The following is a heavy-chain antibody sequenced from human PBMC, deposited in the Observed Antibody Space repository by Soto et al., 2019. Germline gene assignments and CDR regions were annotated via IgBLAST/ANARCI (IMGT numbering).Heavy chain of an antibody. J-gene: IGHJ6*02. D-gene: IGHD6-19*01. CDR3: ARVRSGFVYYYYSIDV. CDR2: IIPILGIP. Sequence: QVQLVQSGAEVKKPGSSVKVSCKASGGTFSSYTISWVRQAPGQGLEWMGRIIPILGIPNYAQKFQGRVTITADKSTCTANMELSSLISEDTAVYSCARVRSGFVYYYYSIDVWGQATTVTVSS. V-gene: IGHV1-69*02. CDR1: GGTFSSYT.